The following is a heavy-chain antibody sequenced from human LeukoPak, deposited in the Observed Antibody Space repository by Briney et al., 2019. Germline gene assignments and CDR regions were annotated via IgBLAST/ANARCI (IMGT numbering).Heavy chain of an antibody. CDR3: ARCDGGGGSCYYPDY. Sequence: ASVKVSCKASGYTFTSYRISGVRQAPGQGLEWMGWISAYSGNTNYARKLQGRVTMTIDTSTSTAYMELRSLRSDDTAVYYCARCDGGGGSCYYPDYWGQGTLVTVSS. V-gene: IGHV1-18*01. D-gene: IGHD2-15*01. CDR1: GYTFTSYR. CDR2: ISAYSGNT. J-gene: IGHJ4*02.